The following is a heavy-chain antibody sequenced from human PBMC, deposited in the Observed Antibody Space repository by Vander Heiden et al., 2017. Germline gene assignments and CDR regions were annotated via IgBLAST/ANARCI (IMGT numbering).Heavy chain of an antibody. CDR3: ARVSRYYHGMDV. Sequence: QVQLQESGPGLVKPSQTLSLTCTVSGGSISSGDYYWSWIRQHPGKGLEYIGYIYYSGSTIYNPSLESRLTISVDTSKNQFSLKLSSVTAADTALYYCARVSRYYHGMDVWGHGTTVTVSS. CDR2: IYYSGST. V-gene: IGHV4-31*03. J-gene: IGHJ6*02. CDR1: GGSISSGDYY.